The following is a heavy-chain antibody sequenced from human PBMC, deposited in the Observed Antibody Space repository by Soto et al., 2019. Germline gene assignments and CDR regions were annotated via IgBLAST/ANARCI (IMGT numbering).Heavy chain of an antibody. Sequence: QVQLQESGPGLVKPSGTLSLTCAVSGASIISLHWWSWVRQPPGKRLEWIGEIHYSGSTNYNPSLRSRVTIAEDKSKTQCSLKRSAGAAADTAVYCGARYDDGGGDDYNIDYWGQGTLVTVSS. CDR1: GASIISLHW. D-gene: IGHD3-10*01. CDR3: ARYDDGGGDDYNIDY. CDR2: IHYSGST. V-gene: IGHV4-4*01. J-gene: IGHJ4*02.